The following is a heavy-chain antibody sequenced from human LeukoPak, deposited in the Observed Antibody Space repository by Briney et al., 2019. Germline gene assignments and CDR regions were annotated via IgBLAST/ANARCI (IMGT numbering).Heavy chain of an antibody. D-gene: IGHD6-13*01. CDR2: ISYDGSNK. V-gene: IGHV3-30*18. CDR1: GFTFSSYG. Sequence: GGSLRLSCAASGFTFSSYGMHWVRQAPGKGLEWVAVISYDGSNKYYADSVKGRFTISRDNSKNTLYLQMNRLRAEDTAVYYCAKDHSSSWYYFDYWGQGTLVTVSS. J-gene: IGHJ4*02. CDR3: AKDHSSSWYYFDY.